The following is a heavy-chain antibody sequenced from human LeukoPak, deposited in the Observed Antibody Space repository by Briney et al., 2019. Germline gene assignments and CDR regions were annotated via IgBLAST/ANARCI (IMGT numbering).Heavy chain of an antibody. V-gene: IGHV3-21*06. CDR3: AREINFPGKRAFNI. CDR2: ISSSGSYI. Sequence: GGSLRLSCAASGFTLSSYNMNWVRQAPGKGLEWVSSISSSGSYIYYADLVKGRFTISRDNAENSLYLQMNSLRAEDTAVYYCAREINFPGKRAFNIWGQGTMVTVSS. CDR1: GFTLSSYN. J-gene: IGHJ3*02. D-gene: IGHD5-24*01.